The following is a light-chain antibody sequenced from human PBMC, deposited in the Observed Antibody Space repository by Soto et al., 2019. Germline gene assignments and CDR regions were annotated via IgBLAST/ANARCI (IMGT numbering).Light chain of an antibody. J-gene: IGKJ1*01. CDR3: QQYGSSPVT. V-gene: IGKV3-20*01. CDR1: QSVSSSY. CDR2: GAS. Sequence: IVLTNSPCTLSFSPAERATLSCRASQSVSSSYLAWYQQKPGQAPRLLIYGASGRATGIPDRFSGSGSGTDFTLTISRLEPEDFAVYYCQQYGSSPVTFGQGTKVDIK.